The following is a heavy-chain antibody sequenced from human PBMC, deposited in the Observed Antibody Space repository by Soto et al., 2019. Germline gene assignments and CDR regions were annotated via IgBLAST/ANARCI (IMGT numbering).Heavy chain of an antibody. Sequence: GGSLRLSCAASGFTFSSYAMSWVRQAPGKGLEWVSAISGSGGSTYYADSVKGRFTISRDKSKNTLYLQMNSLRAEDTAVYYCAKPTSACSGGSCLPPHNYYYMDVWGKGTTVTVSS. CDR1: GFTFSSYA. CDR3: AKPTSACSGGSCLPPHNYYYMDV. CDR2: ISGSGGST. J-gene: IGHJ6*03. V-gene: IGHV3-23*01. D-gene: IGHD2-15*01.